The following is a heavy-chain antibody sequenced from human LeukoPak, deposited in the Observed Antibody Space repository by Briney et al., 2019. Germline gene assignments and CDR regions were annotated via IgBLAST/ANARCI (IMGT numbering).Heavy chain of an antibody. CDR3: ARSATYSSGSPPVFDY. CDR2: INTNTGNP. J-gene: IGHJ4*02. Sequence: ASVKVSCKASGYTFTSYAMNWVRHAPGQGLEWMGWINTNTGNPTYAQGFTGRFVFSLDTSVSTACLQISSLKAEDTAVYYCARSATYSSGSPPVFDYWGQGTLVTVSS. D-gene: IGHD6-19*01. CDR1: GYTFTSYA. V-gene: IGHV7-4-1*02.